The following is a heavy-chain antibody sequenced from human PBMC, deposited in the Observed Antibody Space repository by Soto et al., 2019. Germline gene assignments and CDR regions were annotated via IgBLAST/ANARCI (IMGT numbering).Heavy chain of an antibody. J-gene: IGHJ4*02. CDR3: ARDGAVAGKVALDY. CDR1: GFTFSSYS. Sequence: GGSLRLSCAASGFTFSSYSMNWVRQAPGKGLEWVSYISSSSSTIYYADSVKGRFTISRDNAKNSLYLQMNSLRAEDTAVYYCARDGAVAGKVALDYWGQGTLVTVSS. D-gene: IGHD6-19*01. V-gene: IGHV3-48*01. CDR2: ISSSSSTI.